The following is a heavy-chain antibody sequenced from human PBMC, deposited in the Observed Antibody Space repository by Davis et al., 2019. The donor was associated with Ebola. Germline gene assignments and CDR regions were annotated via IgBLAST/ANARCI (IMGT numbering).Heavy chain of an antibody. V-gene: IGHV3-74*01. CDR1: GFIFRSYW. Sequence: GESLKISCTASGFIFRSYWMQWVRQAPGSGLIWVSRVKSDGSGTNYADSVKGRFTISRDTARNSVHLQMDSLRAEDTAIYYCARGPLTALDYWGQGTLVTVSS. CDR3: ARGPLTALDY. CDR2: VKSDGSGT. J-gene: IGHJ4*02. D-gene: IGHD3-9*01.